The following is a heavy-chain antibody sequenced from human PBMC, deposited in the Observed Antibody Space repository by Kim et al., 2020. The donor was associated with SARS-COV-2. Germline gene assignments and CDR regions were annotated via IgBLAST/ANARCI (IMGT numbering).Heavy chain of an antibody. J-gene: IGHJ4*02. CDR2: ISSGGGST. V-gene: IGHV3-23*01. CDR1: GFTFSNYA. D-gene: IGHD6-13*01. Sequence: GGSLRLSCAASGFTFSNYAMSWVRQAPGKGLEWVSTISSGGGSTFYADSVKGRFTISRDNSKNTLYLQMSSLRAEDTAVYYCAKDPPQPLAYYLYFDHWGQGNLVTASS. CDR3: AKDPPQPLAYYLYFDH.